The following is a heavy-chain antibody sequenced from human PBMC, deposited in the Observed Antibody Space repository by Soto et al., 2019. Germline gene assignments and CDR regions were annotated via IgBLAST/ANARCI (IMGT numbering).Heavy chain of an antibody. CDR1: SGSISSSNW. CDR2: IYHSGST. J-gene: IGHJ5*02. CDR3: AREETYYYGSGKRQGFDP. D-gene: IGHD3-10*01. V-gene: IGHV4-4*02. Sequence: SETLSLTCAVSSGSISSSNWWSWVRQPPGKGLEWIGEIYHSGSTNYNPSLKSRVTISVDKSKNQFSLKLSSVTAADTAVYYCAREETYYYGSGKRQGFDPWGQGTLVTVSS.